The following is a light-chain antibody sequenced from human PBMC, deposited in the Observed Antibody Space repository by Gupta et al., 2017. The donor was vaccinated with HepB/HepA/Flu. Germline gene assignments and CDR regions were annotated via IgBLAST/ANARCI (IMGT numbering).Light chain of an antibody. CDR1: SSNIGSNT. J-gene: IGLJ2*01. CDR2: SYN. V-gene: IGLV1-44*01. Sequence: QSVLTQPPSASGTPGQRVTISCSGSSSNIGSNTVSWYQHFPGTAPKLLIYSYNERPSGVPDRFSGSKSDTSASLAISGLQSEDEADYYCAAWEDSLNGHLVFGGGTKLTVL. CDR3: AAWEDSLNGHLV.